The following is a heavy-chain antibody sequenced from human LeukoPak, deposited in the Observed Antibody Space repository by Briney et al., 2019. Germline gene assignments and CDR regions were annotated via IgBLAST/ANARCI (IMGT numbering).Heavy chain of an antibody. CDR2: ISSSGSTI. Sequence: GGSLRLSCAASTFTFSNYEMNWVRQAPGKGLEWVSYISSSGSTIYYADSVKGRFTISRDNAKNSLYLQMNSLRAEDTAIYYCARGKTPLYYYGLDVWGQGTTVTVSS. V-gene: IGHV3-48*03. CDR3: ARGKTPLYYYGLDV. CDR1: TFTFSNYE. J-gene: IGHJ6*02.